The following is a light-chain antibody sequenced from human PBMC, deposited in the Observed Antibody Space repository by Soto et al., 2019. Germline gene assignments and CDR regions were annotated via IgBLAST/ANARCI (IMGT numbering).Light chain of an antibody. Sequence: ALTQPASVSGSPGQSITISCTGTSSDVGGYNYVSWYQQHPGKAPKLMIYEVSNRPSGVSNRFSGSKSGNTASLTISGLQAEDEADYYCSSYTSSILYVFGTGTKGTVL. CDR1: SSDVGGYNY. CDR3: SSYTSSILYV. CDR2: EVS. J-gene: IGLJ1*01. V-gene: IGLV2-14*01.